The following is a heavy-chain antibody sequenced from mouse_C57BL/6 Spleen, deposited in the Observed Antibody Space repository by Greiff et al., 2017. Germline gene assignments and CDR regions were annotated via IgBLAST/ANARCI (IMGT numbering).Heavy chain of an antibody. CDR1: GYTFTSYG. Sequence: VQLVESGAELARPGASVKLSCKASGYTFTSYGISWVKQRTGQGLEWIGEIFTRSGTTYYTETFKGKATLTADKSSNTGYMNLRSLTSEDSAIYCCARGTTHSLSFDYWGQGTTLTVSS. D-gene: IGHD1-1*01. CDR3: ARGTTHSLSFDY. CDR2: IFTRSGTT. J-gene: IGHJ2*01. V-gene: IGHV1-81*01.